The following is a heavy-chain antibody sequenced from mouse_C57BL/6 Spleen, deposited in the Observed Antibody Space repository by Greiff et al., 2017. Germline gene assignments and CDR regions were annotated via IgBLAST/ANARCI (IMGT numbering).Heavy chain of an antibody. CDR1: GFSFNTYA. J-gene: IGHJ4*01. CDR3: VRHLWYVGSMDY. CDR2: IRSISNNYAT. D-gene: IGHD2-1*01. Sequence: EVKLMESGGGLVQPKGSLKLSCAASGFSFNTYAMNWVRQAPGKGLEWVARIRSISNNYATYYADSVKDRFTISRDDSESMLYLQMNNLKTEDTAMYYCVRHLWYVGSMDYWGQGTSVTVSS. V-gene: IGHV10-1*01.